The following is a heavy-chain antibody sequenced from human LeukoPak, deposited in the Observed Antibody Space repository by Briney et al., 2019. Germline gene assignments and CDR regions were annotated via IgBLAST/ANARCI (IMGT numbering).Heavy chain of an antibody. CDR3: ARQDYGDYVAPFDY. Sequence: SETLSLTCTVSGGSISGYYWSWIRQPPGKGLEWIGEINHSGSTNYNPSLKSRVTISVDTSKNQFSLRLSSVTAADTAVYYCARQDYGDYVAPFDYWGQGTLVSVSS. D-gene: IGHD4-17*01. V-gene: IGHV4-34*01. CDR2: INHSGST. CDR1: GGSISGYY. J-gene: IGHJ4*02.